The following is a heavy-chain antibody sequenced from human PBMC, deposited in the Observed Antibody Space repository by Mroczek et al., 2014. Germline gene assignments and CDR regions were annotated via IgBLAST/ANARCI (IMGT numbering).Heavy chain of an antibody. CDR3: ARGHVAGTAGVYNWFDP. CDR1: GDSVSSNSAA. CDR2: TYYRSKWYN. V-gene: IGHV6-1*01. D-gene: IGHD6-19*01. J-gene: IGHJ5*02. Sequence: QVQLQQSGPGLVKPSQTLSLTCAISGDSVSSNSAAWNWIRQSPSRGLEWLGRTYYRSKWYNDYAVSVKSRITINPDTSKNQFSLQLNSVTPEDTAVYYCARGHVAGTAGVYNWFDPWGQGTLVTVSS.